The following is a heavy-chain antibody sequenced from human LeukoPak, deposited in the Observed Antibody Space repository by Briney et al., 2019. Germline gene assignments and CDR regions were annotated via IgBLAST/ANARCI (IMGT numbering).Heavy chain of an antibody. D-gene: IGHD2-15*01. V-gene: IGHV1-18*01. Sequence: GASVKVSCKASGYTFTSYGISWVRQAPGQGLEWMGWISAYNGNTNYAQKLQGRVTMTTDTSTSTAYVELRSLRSDDTAVYYCARDRGIFSYCSGGSCYSGYWGQGTLVTVSS. J-gene: IGHJ4*02. CDR1: GYTFTSYG. CDR3: ARDRGIFSYCSGGSCYSGY. CDR2: ISAYNGNT.